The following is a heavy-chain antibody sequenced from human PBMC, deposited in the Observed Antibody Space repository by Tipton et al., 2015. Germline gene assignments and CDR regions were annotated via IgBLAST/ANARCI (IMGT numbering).Heavy chain of an antibody. CDR3: AKDMGSSWGFDY. CDR1: GFPFSTYV. D-gene: IGHD2-2*01. Sequence: SLRLSCAVSGFPFSTYVINWVRLAPGNGLEWVSAIGGTSGSTYYADSVRGRFIISGDKSSNTVYLHINSLRAEDSAVYYCAKDMGSSWGFDYWGQGTLVTVSS. CDR2: IGGTSGST. J-gene: IGHJ4*02. V-gene: IGHV3-23*01.